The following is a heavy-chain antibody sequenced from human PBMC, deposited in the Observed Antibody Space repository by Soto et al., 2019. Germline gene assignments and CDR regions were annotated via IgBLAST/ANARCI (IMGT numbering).Heavy chain of an antibody. Sequence: GGSLRLSCAASGFTFSAYYMTWVRQAPGKGLEWVASIKNDGSEQYYVDSVKGRFTISRDNAKNSLYLQMNSLRAGDTALYYCSRENWFQDYWGQGTRVTVSS. J-gene: IGHJ4*02. CDR2: IKNDGSEQ. CDR3: SRENWFQDY. V-gene: IGHV3-7*03. CDR1: GFTFSAYY. D-gene: IGHD3-10*01.